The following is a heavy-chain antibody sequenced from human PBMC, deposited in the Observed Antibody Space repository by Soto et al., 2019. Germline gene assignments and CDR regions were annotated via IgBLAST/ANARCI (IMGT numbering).Heavy chain of an antibody. CDR3: ATGHQLVPRPFDY. V-gene: IGHV3-74*01. CDR2: INSDGTST. Sequence: GGSLRLSCAASEFTFSSYWMHWVRQAPGKGLVWVSRINSDGTSTSYADSVMGRFTISRDNTKNTLYLQMSSVRADDTAVYYCATGHQLVPRPFDYWGQGTLVTVSS. D-gene: IGHD6-13*01. CDR1: EFTFSSYW. J-gene: IGHJ4*02.